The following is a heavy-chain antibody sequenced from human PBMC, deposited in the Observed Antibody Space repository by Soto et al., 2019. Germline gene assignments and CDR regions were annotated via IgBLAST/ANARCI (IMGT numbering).Heavy chain of an antibody. J-gene: IGHJ4*02. V-gene: IGHV3-30*18. CDR1: GFTFSSYG. CDR2: ISYDGSNK. D-gene: IGHD1-26*01. Sequence: GGSLRLSCAASGFTFSSYGMHWVRQAPGKGLEWVAVISYDGSNKYYADSVKGRFTISRDNSKNTLYLQMNSLRAEDTAVYYCAKHGSSVFDYWGQGTLVTVSS. CDR3: AKHGSSVFDY.